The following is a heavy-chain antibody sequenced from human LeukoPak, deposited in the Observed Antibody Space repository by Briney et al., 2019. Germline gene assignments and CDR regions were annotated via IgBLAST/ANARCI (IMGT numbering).Heavy chain of an antibody. D-gene: IGHD6-13*01. CDR2: IYSGGST. CDR3: ARVAAAGTEYFDY. V-gene: IGHV3-53*01. J-gene: IGHJ4*02. CDR1: GFTVSSNY. Sequence: PGGSLRLSCAAPGFTVSSNYMTWVRQAPGKGLEWVSLIYSGGSTFYADSVKGRFAISRDNSKNTLYLQMNSLRAEDTAVYYCARVAAAGTEYFDYWGQGTLVPVSS.